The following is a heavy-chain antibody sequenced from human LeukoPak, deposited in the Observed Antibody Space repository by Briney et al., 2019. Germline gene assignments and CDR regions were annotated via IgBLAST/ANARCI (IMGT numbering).Heavy chain of an antibody. Sequence: SQTLSLTCTVSGGSISSGGYYWSWIRQHPGKGLEWIGYIYYSGSTYYNPSLKSRVTISVDTSKNQFTLKLSSVTAADTAVYYCARGYYDSSGYYYFDYWGQGTLVTVSS. CDR2: IYYSGST. V-gene: IGHV4-31*03. CDR3: ARGYYDSSGYYYFDY. D-gene: IGHD3-22*01. J-gene: IGHJ4*02. CDR1: GGSISSGGYY.